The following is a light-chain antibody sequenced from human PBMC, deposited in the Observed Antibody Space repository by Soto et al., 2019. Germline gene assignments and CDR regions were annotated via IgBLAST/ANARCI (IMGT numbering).Light chain of an antibody. Sequence: EVVMTQSPGTLSLSPGERGTLSCGASQSVSINSLVWYQQKPGQAPRLLIYGASNRATGIPDRFSGSGSGTDFTLTISRLEPEDFAVYYCQQYGSSGTFGQGTKVDI. CDR2: GAS. CDR3: QQYGSSGT. J-gene: IGKJ1*01. CDR1: QSVSINS. V-gene: IGKV3-20*01.